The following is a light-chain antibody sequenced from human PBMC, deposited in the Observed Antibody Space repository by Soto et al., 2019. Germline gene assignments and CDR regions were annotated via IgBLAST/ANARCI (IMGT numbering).Light chain of an antibody. V-gene: IGKV3-20*01. Sequence: EIVLTQSPFTLSLSPGKRSTLSFMASQSVSSSYLAWYQQKPGHTPRLLIHGVSSRATGIPDRFSGSGSGTDFTLTISRLEPEDFAVYYCHQYGKSPWTFGQGTKVDIK. CDR1: QSVSSSY. J-gene: IGKJ1*01. CDR2: GVS. CDR3: HQYGKSPWT.